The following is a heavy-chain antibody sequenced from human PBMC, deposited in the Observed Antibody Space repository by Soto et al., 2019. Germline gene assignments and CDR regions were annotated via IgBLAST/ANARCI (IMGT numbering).Heavy chain of an antibody. Sequence: QVPLVQSGAEVKKPGASVKVSCKASGYTFTGYYMHWVRQAPGQGLEWMGWINPNSGGTNYAQKFQGWVTMTRDTSISTAYMELSRLRSDDTAVYYCARDYYYGSGSLRFDPWGQGTLVTVSS. CDR3: ARDYYYGSGSLRFDP. CDR2: INPNSGGT. D-gene: IGHD3-10*01. CDR1: GYTFTGYY. J-gene: IGHJ5*02. V-gene: IGHV1-2*04.